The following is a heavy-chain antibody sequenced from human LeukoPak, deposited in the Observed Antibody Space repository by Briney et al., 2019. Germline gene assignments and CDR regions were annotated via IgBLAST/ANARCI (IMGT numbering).Heavy chain of an antibody. CDR2: INHSGST. J-gene: IGHJ4*02. CDR3: ARPPGRTGYHPSFYFDY. CDR1: GGSFSGYY. D-gene: IGHD3/OR15-3a*01. Sequence: PSETLSLTCAVYGGSFSGYYWSWIRQPPGKGLEWIGEINHSGSTNYNPSLKSRVTISVDTSKNQFPLKLSSVTAADTAVYYCARPPGRTGYHPSFYFDYWGQGALVTVSS. V-gene: IGHV4-34*01.